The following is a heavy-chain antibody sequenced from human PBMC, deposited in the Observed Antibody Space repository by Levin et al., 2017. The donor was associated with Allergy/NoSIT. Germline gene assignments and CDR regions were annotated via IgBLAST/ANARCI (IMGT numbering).Heavy chain of an antibody. CDR2: IYSSGRT. V-gene: IGHV4-61*01. D-gene: IGHD3-10*01. J-gene: IGHJ5*02. Sequence: SETLSLTCTVSGGSVSVSSGTYYWNWIRQPPGKGLEWIGYIYSSGRTKYNPSLKSRVTISVDTSKNQFSLKLSSGTAADTAVYSGAGGEYYYGSGNWFDPWGQGTLVTVSS. CDR3: AGGEYYYGSGNWFDP. CDR1: GGSVSVSSGTYY.